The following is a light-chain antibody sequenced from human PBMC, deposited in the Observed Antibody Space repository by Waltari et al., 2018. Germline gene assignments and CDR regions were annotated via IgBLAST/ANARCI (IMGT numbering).Light chain of an antibody. CDR1: QSVSSSY. Sequence: EIVLTQSPGTLSLSPGERATLSCRASQSVSSSYLAWYQQKPGQAPRILIYGASSRATGIPDRFSCSGSGTDFTLTISRLEPEAFAVYYCQQYGSSPRTFGQGTKVEIK. V-gene: IGKV3-20*01. J-gene: IGKJ1*01. CDR2: GAS. CDR3: QQYGSSPRT.